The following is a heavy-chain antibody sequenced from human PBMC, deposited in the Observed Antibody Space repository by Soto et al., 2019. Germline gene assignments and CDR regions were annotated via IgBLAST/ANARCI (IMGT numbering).Heavy chain of an antibody. CDR1: GYSFTNYG. D-gene: IGHD6-19*01. J-gene: IGHJ6*03. Sequence: QDQLVQSGVEVKKPGASVKVSCKASGYSFTNYGITWVRQAPGQGFEWMGWISAYNGNTKYAQKLQGRVTMTTDASASTAYLEWRSLTSDDTAVDYCARDRGVAPPVAGNTHYYYYIGVWGKGTTVTVSS. CDR2: ISAYNGNT. V-gene: IGHV1-18*01. CDR3: ARDRGVAPPVAGNTHYYYYIGV.